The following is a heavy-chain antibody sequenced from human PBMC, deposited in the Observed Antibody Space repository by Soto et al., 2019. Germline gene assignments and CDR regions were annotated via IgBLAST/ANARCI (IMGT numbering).Heavy chain of an antibody. D-gene: IGHD3-3*01. Sequence: PGGSLRLSCAASGFTFSSYAMSWVRQAPGKGLEWVSAISGSGGSTYHADSVKGRFTISRDNSKNTLYLQMNSLRAEDTAVYYCAKEPLRITIFGVVIIGAFDIWGQGTMVTVSS. CDR3: AKEPLRITIFGVVIIGAFDI. CDR1: GFTFSSYA. V-gene: IGHV3-23*01. J-gene: IGHJ3*02. CDR2: ISGSGGST.